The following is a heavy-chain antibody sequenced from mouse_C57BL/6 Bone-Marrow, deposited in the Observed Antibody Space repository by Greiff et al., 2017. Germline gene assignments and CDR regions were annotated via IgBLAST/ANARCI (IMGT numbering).Heavy chain of an antibody. CDR1: GFTFSSYA. D-gene: IGHD2-4*01. CDR2: ISDGGSYT. Sequence: EVQLVESGGGLVKPGGSLKLSCAASGFTFSSYAMSWVRQTPEKRLEWVATISDGGSYTYYPDNVKGRFTISKDNAKNNLYLQMSHLKSEDTAMYYCARAPDYDGHMDYWGQGTSVTVSS. V-gene: IGHV5-4*01. J-gene: IGHJ4*01. CDR3: ARAPDYDGHMDY.